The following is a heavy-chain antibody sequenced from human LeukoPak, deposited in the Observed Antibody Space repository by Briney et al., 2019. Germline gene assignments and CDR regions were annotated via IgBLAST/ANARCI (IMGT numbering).Heavy chain of an antibody. CDR1: GGSISSYY. J-gene: IGHJ5*02. V-gene: IGHV4-34*01. D-gene: IGHD2-15*01. Sequence: SETLSPTCTVSGGSISSYYWSWIRQPPGKGLEWIGEINHSGSTNYNPSLKSRVTISVDTSKNQFSLKLSSVTAADTAVYYCARGIQKDIVVVVARDNWFDPWGQGTLVTVSS. CDR2: INHSGST. CDR3: ARGIQKDIVVVVARDNWFDP.